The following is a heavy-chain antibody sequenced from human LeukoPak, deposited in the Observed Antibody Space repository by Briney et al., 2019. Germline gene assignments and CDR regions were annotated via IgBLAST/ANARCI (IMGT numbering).Heavy chain of an antibody. D-gene: IGHD5-18*01. CDR1: GYTLTESS. Sequence: ASVKVSCKVSGYTLTESSMHWVRQAPGKGLERMGGFDPEDGETIYAQKFQGRVTMTEDTSTDTAYMELSSLRSEDTAVYYCATGGGRYSYGQIDYWGQGTLVTVSS. CDR3: ATGGGRYSYGQIDY. CDR2: FDPEDGET. V-gene: IGHV1-24*01. J-gene: IGHJ4*02.